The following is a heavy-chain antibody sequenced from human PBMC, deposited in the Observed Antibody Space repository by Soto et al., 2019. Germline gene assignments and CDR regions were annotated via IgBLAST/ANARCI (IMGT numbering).Heavy chain of an antibody. V-gene: IGHV4-34*01. CDR2: INHSGST. D-gene: IGHD3-10*01. CDR3: ARSRMVRGAFDY. CDR1: GGSFSGYY. Sequence: SETLSLTCAVYGGSFSGYYWSWIRQPPGKGLEWIGEINHSGSTNYNPSLKSRVTISVDTSKNQFSLKLSSVTAADTAVYYCARSRMVRGAFDYWGQGTLVTVSS. J-gene: IGHJ4*02.